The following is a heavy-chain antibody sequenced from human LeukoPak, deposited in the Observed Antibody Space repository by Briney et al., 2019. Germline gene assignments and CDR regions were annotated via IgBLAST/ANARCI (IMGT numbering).Heavy chain of an antibody. CDR1: GGSISSYY. D-gene: IGHD5-18*01. CDR3: ASLAGDIAMVRGGDYYYYMDV. CDR2: IYTSGST. Sequence: SETLSLTCTVSGGSISSYYWSRIRQPAGKGLEWIGRIYTSGSTNYNPSLKSRVTMSVDTSKNQFSLKLSSVTAADTAVYYCASLAGDIAMVRGGDYYYYMDVWGKGTTVTISS. V-gene: IGHV4-4*07. J-gene: IGHJ6*03.